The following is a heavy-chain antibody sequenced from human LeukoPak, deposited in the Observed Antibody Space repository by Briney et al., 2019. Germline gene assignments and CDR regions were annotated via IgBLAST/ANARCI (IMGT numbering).Heavy chain of an antibody. CDR1: GFTFDDYA. V-gene: IGHV3-9*01. J-gene: IGHJ4*02. CDR2: ISWNSGSI. CDR3: ARDPYSSSSNAFDY. D-gene: IGHD6-13*01. Sequence: GGSLRLSCAASGFTFDDYAMHWVRQAPGKGLEWVSGISWNSGSIGYADSVKGRFTISRDNAKNSLYLQMNSLRAEDTALYYCARDPYSSSSNAFDYWGQGTLVTVSS.